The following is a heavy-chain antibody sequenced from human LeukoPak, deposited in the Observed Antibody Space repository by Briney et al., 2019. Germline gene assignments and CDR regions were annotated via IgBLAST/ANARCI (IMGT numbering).Heavy chain of an antibody. V-gene: IGHV1-18*01. Sequence: GESLKISCKASGYTFTSYGISWVRQARGQGLEWMGWISAYNGNTNYAQKLQGRVTMTTDTSTSTAYMELRSLRSDDTAVYYCARATAEAPDYWGQGTLVTVSS. J-gene: IGHJ4*02. CDR3: ARATAEAPDY. CDR1: GYTFTSYG. CDR2: ISAYNGNT.